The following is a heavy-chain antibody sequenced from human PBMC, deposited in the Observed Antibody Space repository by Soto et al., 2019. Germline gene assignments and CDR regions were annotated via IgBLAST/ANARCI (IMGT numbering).Heavy chain of an antibody. J-gene: IGHJ6*02. CDR2: INPKSGGT. Sequence: ASVMVSCKAAGYSFTDYHIHWVRQAPGQGLEWGGRINPKSGGTSTAQKFQGWVTMTRDRSISTVYMELTRLRSDDTAVYFCARGHSTDCSNGVCSFFYNHEMDVWGQGTTVTVSS. V-gene: IGHV1-2*04. CDR3: ARGHSTDCSNGVCSFFYNHEMDV. D-gene: IGHD2-8*01. CDR1: GYSFTDYH.